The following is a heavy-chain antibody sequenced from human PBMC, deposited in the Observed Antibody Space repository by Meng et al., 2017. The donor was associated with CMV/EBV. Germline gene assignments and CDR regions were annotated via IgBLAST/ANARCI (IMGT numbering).Heavy chain of an antibody. CDR3: ARAPIFSGGDCSH. CDR2: ISGYNGQT. V-gene: IGHV1-18*01. D-gene: IGHD2-21*02. J-gene: IGHJ4*02. Sequence: QVQRVQSGAGVKKPGASVKVPCKASGYTFSSYGISWVRQAPGQGLEWMGWISGYNGQTKYAQKFQGRVTMTTDTPTSTAYMELRSLRSDDTAVYYCARAPIFSGGDCSHWGQGTLATVSS. CDR1: GYTFSSYG.